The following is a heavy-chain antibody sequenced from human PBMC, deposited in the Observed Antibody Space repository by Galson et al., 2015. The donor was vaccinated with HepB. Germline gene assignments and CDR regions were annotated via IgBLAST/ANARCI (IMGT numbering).Heavy chain of an antibody. V-gene: IGHV3-23*01. D-gene: IGHD3-9*01. CDR2: ITPSGDNT. Sequence: SLRLSCAASGFTFSYYAMSWVRQAPGKGLEWISAITPSGDNTYSADSMKGRFTISRDNSRNTLFLQMNSLRADDTAIYFCAKVFPEKVDDWYRQALYYFDSWGQGTGATVSS. CDR1: GFTFSYYA. J-gene: IGHJ4*02. CDR3: AKVFPEKVDDWYRQALYYFDS.